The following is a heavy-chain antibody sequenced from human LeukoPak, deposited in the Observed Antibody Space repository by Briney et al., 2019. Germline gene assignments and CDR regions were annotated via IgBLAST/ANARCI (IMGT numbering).Heavy chain of an antibody. J-gene: IGHJ4*02. Sequence: PSQTLSLTCTVSGGSISSDDYYWSWIRQPPGKGLEWIGYIYYSGSTYYNPSLKSRVTISVDTSKNQFSLKLSSVTAADTAVYYCATNSDIVVVPAATPALGYWGQGTLVTVSS. V-gene: IGHV4-30-4*01. CDR1: GGSISSDDYY. CDR2: IYYSGST. D-gene: IGHD2-2*01. CDR3: ATNSDIVVVPAATPALGY.